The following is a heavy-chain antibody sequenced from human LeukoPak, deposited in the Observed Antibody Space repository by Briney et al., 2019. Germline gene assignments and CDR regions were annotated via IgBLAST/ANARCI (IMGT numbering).Heavy chain of an antibody. Sequence: GGSLRLSCAVSGFSFTNYWMHWVRQAPGKGLEWVANIKPDGGEQYYVDSVKGRFTISRDNAENSLYLRLSSLRAEDTAVYYCAREQRTFDYWGQGILVTVSS. CDR3: AREQRTFDY. V-gene: IGHV3-7*03. CDR2: IKPDGGEQ. J-gene: IGHJ4*02. D-gene: IGHD5-24*01. CDR1: GFSFTNYW.